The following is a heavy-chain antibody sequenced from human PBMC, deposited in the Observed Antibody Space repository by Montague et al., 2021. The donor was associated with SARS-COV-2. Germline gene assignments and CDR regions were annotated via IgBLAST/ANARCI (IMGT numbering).Heavy chain of an antibody. V-gene: IGHV4-59*08. J-gene: IGHJ5*02. CDR3: STHRQHHNH. CDR2: IFYNGDT. CDR1: GGSISGYY. Sequence: SETLSLTCAVSGGSISGYYWTWIRQPPGKGLEWIGYIFYNGDTNYNPSLKSQVPLSVDTSKNQFSLELNAVTAADTAVYCCSTHRQHHNHWGQGAMVAVSS. D-gene: IGHD6-13*01.